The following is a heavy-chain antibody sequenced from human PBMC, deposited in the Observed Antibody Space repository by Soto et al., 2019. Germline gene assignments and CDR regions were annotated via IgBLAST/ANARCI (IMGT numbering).Heavy chain of an antibody. CDR2: IRGTDGTT. J-gene: IGHJ4*02. Sequence: PGGSLRLSCAASGFSFTSYSMSWVRQAPGKGLEWVSTIRGTDGTTYYADSVKGRFTISRDNSKNTLYLQMNSLRAEDAAIYYCARKGGSFYGPSDYWGQGTLVTVSS. CDR1: GFSFTSYS. D-gene: IGHD1-26*01. V-gene: IGHV3-23*01. CDR3: ARKGGSFYGPSDY.